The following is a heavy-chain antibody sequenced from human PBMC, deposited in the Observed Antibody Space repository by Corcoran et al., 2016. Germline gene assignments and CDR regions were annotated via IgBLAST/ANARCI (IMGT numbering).Heavy chain of an antibody. J-gene: IGHJ4*02. V-gene: IGHV3-30*18. Sequence: QVQLVESGGGVVQPGRSLRLSCAASGFTFSSYGMHWVRQAPGKGLEWVAVISYDGSNKYYADSVKGRFTISRDNSKNTLYLQMNSLRAEDTAVYYCAKELFTVTTPLDYWGQGTLVTVSS. CDR1: GFTFSSYG. CDR3: AKELFTVTTPLDY. CDR2: ISYDGSNK. D-gene: IGHD4-17*01.